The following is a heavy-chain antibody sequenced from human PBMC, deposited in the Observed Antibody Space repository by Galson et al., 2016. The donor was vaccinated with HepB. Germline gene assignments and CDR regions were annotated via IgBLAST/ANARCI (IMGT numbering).Heavy chain of an antibody. CDR1: GFTFSSYG. D-gene: IGHD6-19*01. CDR3: AKDLYSSGRYSHSAY. V-gene: IGHV3-30*18. CDR2: ISYDGSNK. J-gene: IGHJ4*02. Sequence: SLRLSCAVSGFTFSSYGMHWVRQAPGKGLEWVALISYDGSNKDYADSVKGRFTISRDNSKKTLYLEMNSLRVDDTAVYYCAKDLYSSGRYSHSAYWGQGTLVTVSS.